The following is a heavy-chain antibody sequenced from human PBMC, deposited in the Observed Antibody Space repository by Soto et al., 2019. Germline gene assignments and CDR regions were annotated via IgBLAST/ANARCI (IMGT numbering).Heavy chain of an antibody. Sequence: QVQLVESGGGVVQPGRSLRLSCAASGFTFSSYGMHWVRQAPGKGLEWVTVISYDGSNKYYADSVKGRFTISRDNSKNTLYLQMISLRAEDTAVYYCAKLIGEYYSYGMDVWGQGTTVTVSS. CDR2: ISYDGSNK. CDR3: AKLIGEYYSYGMDV. J-gene: IGHJ6*02. D-gene: IGHD3-10*01. CDR1: GFTFSSYG. V-gene: IGHV3-30*18.